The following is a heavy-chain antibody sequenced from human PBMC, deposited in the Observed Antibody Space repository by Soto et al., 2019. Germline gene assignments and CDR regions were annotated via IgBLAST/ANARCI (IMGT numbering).Heavy chain of an antibody. J-gene: IGHJ4*01. V-gene: IGHV3-23*01. CDR2: ISCCGGST. Sequence: EVQLLESGGGVVQPGGSLRLSYVDSGFNFKKFAMAWVRQAPGEGLEWVSGISCCGGSTSYADSVKGRFSIARDDSKNTLSLQMNSLRVEDTAQYYCAKVDGEQSLVPHLYNWGHVTLVTVS. CDR1: GFNFKKFA. CDR3: AKVDGEQSLVPHLYN. D-gene: IGHD6-19*01.